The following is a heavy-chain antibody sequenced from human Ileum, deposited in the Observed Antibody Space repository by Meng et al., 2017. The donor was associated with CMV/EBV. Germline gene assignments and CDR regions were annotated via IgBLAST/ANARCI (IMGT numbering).Heavy chain of an antibody. CDR1: YICPYW. CDR2: IHHRGTT. J-gene: IGHJ5*02. Sequence: YICPYWWSWIRQSPGKGLEWIGYIHHRGTTIHNPSLRSRVIMSVETSTNQFSLKLTSVTAADTAVYYCARDSYHYGSSTYNWFDPWGQGILVTVSS. D-gene: IGHD3-10*01. V-gene: IGHV4-59*01. CDR3: ARDSYHYGSSTYNWFDP.